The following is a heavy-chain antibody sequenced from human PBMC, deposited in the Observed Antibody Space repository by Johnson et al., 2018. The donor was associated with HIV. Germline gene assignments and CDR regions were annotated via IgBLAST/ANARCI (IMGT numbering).Heavy chain of an antibody. D-gene: IGHD3-22*01. CDR3: AKDTGAYYYDSSGYWDAFDI. CDR2: IYSGGST. CDR1: GFTVSSNY. J-gene: IGHJ3*02. Sequence: VQLVESGGGLVQPGGSLRLSCAASGFTVSSNYMSWVRQAPGKGLEWVSVIYSGGSTYYADSVKGRFTISRDNSKNTLYLQMNSLRAEDTALYYCAKDTGAYYYDSSGYWDAFDIWGQGTMVTVSS. V-gene: IGHV3-66*01.